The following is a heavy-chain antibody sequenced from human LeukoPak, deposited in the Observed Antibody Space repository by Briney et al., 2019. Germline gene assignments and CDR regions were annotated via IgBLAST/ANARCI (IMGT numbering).Heavy chain of an antibody. V-gene: IGHV3-21*01. D-gene: IGHD3-9*01. CDR1: GFTFSSYS. CDR2: ISSSMISI. J-gene: IGHJ4*02. Sequence: GGSLRLSCAASGFTFSSYSMNWVRQAPGKGLEWVSFISSSMISIHYADSVQGRFTISRDNARNILYLQMNSLRAEDTAVYYCARVYDVLTGGFDHWGQGALVTVSS. CDR3: ARVYDVLTGGFDH.